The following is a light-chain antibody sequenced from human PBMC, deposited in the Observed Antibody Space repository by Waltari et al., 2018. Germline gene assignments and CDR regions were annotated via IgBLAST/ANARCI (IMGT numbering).Light chain of an antibody. Sequence: SSELTQDPTVSVALGQPVRITCHGDSLSRYSASWYQQRPGQAPVLVFYGHDNRASGIPDRFSGSTSGDTATLTITGTQAEDEADYYCLSRDISAARFFGGGTRLTV. CDR3: LSRDISAARF. J-gene: IGLJ2*01. CDR2: GHD. V-gene: IGLV3-19*01. CDR1: SLSRYS.